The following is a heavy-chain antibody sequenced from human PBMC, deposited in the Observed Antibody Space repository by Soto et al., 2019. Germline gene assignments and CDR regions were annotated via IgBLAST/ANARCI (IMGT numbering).Heavy chain of an antibody. J-gene: IGHJ4*02. CDR3: ARGSTDSYPGSRIFDF. Sequence: GGSLRLSCAASGFTFSSYAMSWVRQAPGEGLEWVSTITDTGGDTKYADSVRGRFTMSRDNSKKTLYLQMNSLRVEDSALYYCARGSTDSYPGSRIFDFWGRGTLVTVSS. D-gene: IGHD3-10*01. CDR2: ITDTGGDT. V-gene: IGHV3-23*01. CDR1: GFTFSSYA.